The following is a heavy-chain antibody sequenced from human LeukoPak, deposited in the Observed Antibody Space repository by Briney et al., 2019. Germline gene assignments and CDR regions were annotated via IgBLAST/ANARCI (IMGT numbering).Heavy chain of an antibody. D-gene: IGHD5-18*01. CDR1: GFTVSSND. J-gene: IGHJ4*02. Sequence: GGSLRLSCAASGFTVSSNDMNWVRQAPGKGLEWVSIIYRGGSTYYADSVKGRFTISRDNSKNTLYLQMNSLRAEDTAVYYCARDARNTQDGYSYYFDYWGQGTLVTVSS. CDR3: ARDARNTQDGYSYYFDY. CDR2: IYRGGST. V-gene: IGHV3-53*01.